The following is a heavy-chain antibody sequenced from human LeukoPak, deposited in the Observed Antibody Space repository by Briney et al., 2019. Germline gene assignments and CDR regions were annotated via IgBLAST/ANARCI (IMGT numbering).Heavy chain of an antibody. D-gene: IGHD3-22*01. V-gene: IGHV1-46*01. CDR2: INPSGSST. CDR1: GYSFTSHY. J-gene: IGHJ5*02. CDR3: ARSWYDSSGYYFGQGENWFDP. Sequence: GASVKVSCKASGYSFTSHYMHWVRQAPGQGLEWLGLINPSGSSTLYAQKFQGRVTMTRDMSTTTDYMELSSLRSEDTAVYYCARSWYDSSGYYFGQGENWFDPWGQGTLVTVSS.